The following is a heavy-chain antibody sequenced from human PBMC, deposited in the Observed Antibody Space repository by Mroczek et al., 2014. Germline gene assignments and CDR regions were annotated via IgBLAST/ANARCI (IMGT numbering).Heavy chain of an antibody. Sequence: VQLVQSGGGLVQPGGSLRLSCAASGFTFSSYAMSWVRQAPGKGLEWVSAISGSGGSTYYADSVKGRFTISRDNSKNTLYLQMNSLRAEDTAVYYCAKDRRYCSSTSCYFMPEYFQHWGQGTPGHPSPQ. V-gene: IGHV3-23*04. CDR1: GFTFSSYA. CDR2: ISGSGGST. J-gene: IGHJ1*01. CDR3: AKDRRYCSSTSCYFMPEYFQH. D-gene: IGHD2-2*01.